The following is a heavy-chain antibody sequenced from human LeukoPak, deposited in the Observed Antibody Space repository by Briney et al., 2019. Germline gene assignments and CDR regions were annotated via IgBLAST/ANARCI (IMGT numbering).Heavy chain of an antibody. D-gene: IGHD3-10*01. Sequence: QPGGSLRLSCAASGFTFSSYWMHWVRQAPGKGLVWVSRINTDGSSTSHADSVKGRFTISRDNAKNTLYLQMNSLRAEDTAVYYCAKDLFVRFGELDYFDYWGQGTLVTVSS. J-gene: IGHJ4*02. CDR3: AKDLFVRFGELDYFDY. CDR1: GFTFSSYW. CDR2: INTDGSST. V-gene: IGHV3-74*01.